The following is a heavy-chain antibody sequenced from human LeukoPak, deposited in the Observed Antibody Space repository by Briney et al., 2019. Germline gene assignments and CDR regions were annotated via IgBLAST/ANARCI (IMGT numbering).Heavy chain of an antibody. CDR1: GGTFSSYA. V-gene: IGHV1-69*13. CDR2: IIPIFGTA. Sequence: SVKVSCKASGGTFSSYAISWVRQAPGQGLEWMGGIIPIFGTANYAQKFQGRVTITADESTSTAYMELSSLRSEDTAVYYCARAKSIAALVDNYYYGMDVWGQGTTVTVSS. CDR3: ARAKSIAALVDNYYYGMDV. J-gene: IGHJ6*02. D-gene: IGHD6-6*01.